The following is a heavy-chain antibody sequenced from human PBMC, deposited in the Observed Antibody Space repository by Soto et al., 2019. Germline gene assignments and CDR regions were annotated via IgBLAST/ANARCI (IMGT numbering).Heavy chain of an antibody. CDR2: IWYDGSNK. CDR1: GFTFSSYG. D-gene: IGHD3-10*01. J-gene: IGHJ4*02. Sequence: QVQLVESGGGVVQPGRSLRLACAASGFTFSSYGMHWVRQAPGKGLEWVAVIWYDGSNKYYADSVKGRFTISRDNSKNTRYLEMNSLRAEDTAVYYCARGGEMVRGVIGFYYFDFWGQGTLVTVSS. CDR3: ARGGEMVRGVIGFYYFDF. V-gene: IGHV3-33*01.